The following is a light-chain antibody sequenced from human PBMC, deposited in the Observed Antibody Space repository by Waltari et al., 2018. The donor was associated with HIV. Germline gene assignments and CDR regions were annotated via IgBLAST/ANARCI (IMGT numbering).Light chain of an antibody. CDR2: DVI. J-gene: IGLJ2*01. Sequence: QPALPHPPSASGSPGPPVPLPAPEPRSDAGGNNTVSWPQQHPGKAPKLMIYDVIKRPSGVPDRFSGSKSGNTASLTVSGLQPEDEADYYCSSHAGSKVVFGGGTRLTVL. CDR1: RSDAGGNNT. CDR3: SSHAGSKVV. V-gene: IGLV2-8*01.